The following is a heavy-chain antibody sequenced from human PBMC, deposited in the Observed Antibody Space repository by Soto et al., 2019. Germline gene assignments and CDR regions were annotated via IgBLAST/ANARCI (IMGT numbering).Heavy chain of an antibody. CDR3: ATPIVDFY. V-gene: IGHV1-3*01. CDR1: GYTFTSYA. Sequence: QVQLVQSGAEVKKPGASVKVSCKASGYTFTSYAIHWVRQAPGQRLEWMGWINAGNGNTKYSQKFQGRVIITRDTSAGTAYMELRSLRSEDTAVYYCATPIVDFYWGQGTLVTVSS. J-gene: IGHJ4*02. CDR2: INAGNGNT. D-gene: IGHD1-26*01.